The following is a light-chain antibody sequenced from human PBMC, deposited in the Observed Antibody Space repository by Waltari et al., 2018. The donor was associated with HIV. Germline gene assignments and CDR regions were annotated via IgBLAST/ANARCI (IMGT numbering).Light chain of an antibody. CDR3: SSYAGSNNVV. CDR1: SSDVGGANY. J-gene: IGLJ2*01. CDR2: GVN. V-gene: IGLV2-8*01. Sequence: QSALTQPPSASRSPGQSVPISCTATSSDVGGANYVHWSQQHPGKAPKLMIYGVNKRPSGVPDRFSGSKSGNTASLTVSGLQAEDEAEYYCSSYAGSNNVVFGGGTKLTVL.